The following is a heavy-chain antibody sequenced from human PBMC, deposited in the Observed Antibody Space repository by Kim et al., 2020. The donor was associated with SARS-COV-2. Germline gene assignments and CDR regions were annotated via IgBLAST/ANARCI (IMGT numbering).Heavy chain of an antibody. CDR1: GGTFSSYD. V-gene: IGHV1-69*04. J-gene: IGHJ4*02. CDR3: ARGAGDGFNLPY. Sequence: SVKVSCESSGGTFSSYDVSWVRQAPGLGLEWMGRIIPMVGITKTAQKFQGRITITADEFPSIVYMELSGLTSEDTGVYYCARGAGDGFNLPYWGQGTLVTVSS. D-gene: IGHD2-21*01. CDR2: IIPMVGIT.